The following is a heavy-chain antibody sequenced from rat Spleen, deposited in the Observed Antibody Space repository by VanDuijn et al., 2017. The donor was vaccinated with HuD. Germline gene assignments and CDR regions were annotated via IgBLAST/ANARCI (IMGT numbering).Heavy chain of an antibody. Sequence: EVQLVESGGGLVQPGRSMKLSCAASGFTFSDYGMAWVLQAPTKGLEWVASISYDGGSTYYRDSVKCRFTISSDNAKSTLYLQMDSVRSEDTATYYCARRGYYSGSFDFWGQGVMVTVSS. J-gene: IGHJ2*01. CDR1: GFTFSDYG. V-gene: IGHV5-20*01. CDR2: ISYDGGST. CDR3: ARRGYYSGSFDF. D-gene: IGHD1-1*01.